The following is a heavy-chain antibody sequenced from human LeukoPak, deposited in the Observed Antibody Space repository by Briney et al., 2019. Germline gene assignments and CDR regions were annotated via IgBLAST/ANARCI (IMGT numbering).Heavy chain of an antibody. V-gene: IGHV4-34*01. J-gene: IGHJ5*02. Sequence: SETLSLTCDVSGGSCDDYYCSWIRQPPGKGLEWIGEIHPHGIFYYNSSLMSRVTISIDTSKSQFSLRLTSVTAADTSFYYCSRGRDRSKAGDLWGQGSLVTVSS. CDR1: GGSCDDYY. D-gene: IGHD5-24*01. CDR2: IHPHGIF. CDR3: SRGRDRSKAGDL.